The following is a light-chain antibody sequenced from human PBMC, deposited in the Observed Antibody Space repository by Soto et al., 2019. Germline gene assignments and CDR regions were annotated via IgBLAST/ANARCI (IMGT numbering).Light chain of an antibody. CDR2: GAS. CDR1: QGISSY. CDR3: QQLNSYLSLT. Sequence: IQLTQSPSSLSASVGDRVTITCRASQGISSYLAWYQQKPGKAPKLLIYGASTLQNGVPSRFSGSGSGKDFTLTISSLQPEDFATYYCQQLNSYLSLTFGGGTKVEIK. J-gene: IGKJ4*01. V-gene: IGKV1-9*01.